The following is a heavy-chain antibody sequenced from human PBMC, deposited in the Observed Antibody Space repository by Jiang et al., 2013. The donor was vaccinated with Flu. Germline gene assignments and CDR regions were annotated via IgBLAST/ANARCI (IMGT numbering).Heavy chain of an antibody. Sequence: EWVSGINWNGGSTGYADSVKGRFTISRDNAKNSLYLQMNSLRAEDTALYYCARERGARYFEAWGQGTLVTVSS. D-gene: IGHD3-9*01. CDR3: ARERGARYFEA. CDR2: INWNGGST. J-gene: IGHJ4*02. V-gene: IGHV3-20*03.